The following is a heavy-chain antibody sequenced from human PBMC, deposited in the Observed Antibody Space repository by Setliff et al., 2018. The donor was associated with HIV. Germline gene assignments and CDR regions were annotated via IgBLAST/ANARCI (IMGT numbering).Heavy chain of an antibody. J-gene: IGHJ6*02. CDR3: AREDQLLSGHYYYNGMDV. D-gene: IGHD2-2*01. V-gene: IGHV3-7*03. CDR1: GFTFSSYW. CDR2: IKQDGSEE. Sequence: GGSLRLSCAASGFTFSSYWMSWVRQAPGKGLEWVANIKQDGSEEHYADSVKGRFTISRDNAKNSLYLQMNSLRAEDTAVYYCAREDQLLSGHYYYNGMDVWGQGTTVTVSS.